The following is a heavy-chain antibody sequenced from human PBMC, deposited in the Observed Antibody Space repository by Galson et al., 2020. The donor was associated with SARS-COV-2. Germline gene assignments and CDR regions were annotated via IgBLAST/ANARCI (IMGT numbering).Heavy chain of an antibody. CDR2: IYYTGSI. CDR3: ARGGGYNLYYFDY. V-gene: IGHV4-61*01. Sequence: SETLSLTCTVSGGSVSSGRYYWGWVRQPPGKGLEWIGYIYYTGSINYKPSLKSRVTISVDTSKNQFSLKLTSVTAADTAVYFCARGGGYNLYYFDYWGQGTLVTVSS. D-gene: IGHD5-12*01. J-gene: IGHJ4*02. CDR1: GGSVSSGRYY.